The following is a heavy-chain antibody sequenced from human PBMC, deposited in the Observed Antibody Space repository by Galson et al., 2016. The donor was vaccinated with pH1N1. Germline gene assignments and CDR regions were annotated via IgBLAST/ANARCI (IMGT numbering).Heavy chain of an antibody. V-gene: IGHV4-39*01. CDR3: ARQLRGDLDWYFDP. D-gene: IGHD4-17*01. J-gene: IGHJ2*01. Sequence: ETLSLTCTVSGGSISSSSYYWGWIRQPPGKGLEWIGSIYYSASTYYNPSLKSRVTIAVDTSKNQFSLKLSSVTAADTAVYYCARQLRGDLDWYFDPWGRGTLVTVSS. CDR1: GGSISSSSYY. CDR2: IYYSAST.